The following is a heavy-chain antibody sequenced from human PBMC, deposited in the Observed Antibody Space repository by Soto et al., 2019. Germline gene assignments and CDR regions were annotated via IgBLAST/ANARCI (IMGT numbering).Heavy chain of an antibody. CDR3: ARGEWLPRSDY. Sequence: SETLSLTCAVYGGSFSGYFWSWIRQPPGKGLEWIGEINHSGSTNYNPSLKGRVTISIDTSENQFSLKLTSVTAADTAVYYCARGEWLPRSDYRGQGTQVTVSS. D-gene: IGHD3-3*01. V-gene: IGHV4-34*01. CDR1: GGSFSGYF. J-gene: IGHJ4*02. CDR2: INHSGST.